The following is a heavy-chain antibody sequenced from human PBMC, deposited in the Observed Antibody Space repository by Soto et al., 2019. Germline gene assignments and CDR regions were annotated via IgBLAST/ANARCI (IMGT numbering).Heavy chain of an antibody. CDR3: ARPLVTQPHTSDNPYGMDV. Sequence: ASVKVSCKASGYTFTGYYMHWVRQAPGQGLEWMGWINPNSGGTNYAQKFQGRVTMTRDTSISTAYMELSRLRSDDTAVYYCARPLVTQPHTSDNPYGMDVWGQGTTVTVSS. CDR1: GYTFTGYY. V-gene: IGHV1-2*02. J-gene: IGHJ6*02. CDR2: INPNSGGT. D-gene: IGHD2-2*02.